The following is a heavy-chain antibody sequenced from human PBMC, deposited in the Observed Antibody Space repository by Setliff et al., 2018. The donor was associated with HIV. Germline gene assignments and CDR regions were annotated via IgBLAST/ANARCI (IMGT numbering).Heavy chain of an antibody. J-gene: IGHJ4*02. CDR1: GFTFSAYA. CDR3: AKLSQPTSVSPFDY. Sequence: PGGSLRLSCAASGFTFSAYAMHWVRQAPGKGLEYVSAISSNGLSTYYADSVKGRFTISRDNSKSTLYLQMGSLRAEDMAVYYCAKLSQPTSVSPFDYWGQGTLVTVSS. V-gene: IGHV3-64*02. D-gene: IGHD2-2*01. CDR2: ISSNGLST.